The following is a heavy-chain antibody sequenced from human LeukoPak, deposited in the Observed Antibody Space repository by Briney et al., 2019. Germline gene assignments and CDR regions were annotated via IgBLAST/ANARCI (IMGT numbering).Heavy chain of an antibody. CDR1: GYTFTGYY. J-gene: IGHJ6*03. D-gene: IGHD2-2*01. CDR3: ASISVPAAHYYYYMDV. V-gene: IGHV1-2*02. CDR2: INPNSGGT. Sequence: ASMKVSCKASGYTFTGYYMHWVRQAPGQGLEWMGWINPNSGGTNYAQKFQGRVTMTRDTSISTAYMELSRLRSDDTAVYYCASISVPAAHYYYYMDVWGKGTTVTVSS.